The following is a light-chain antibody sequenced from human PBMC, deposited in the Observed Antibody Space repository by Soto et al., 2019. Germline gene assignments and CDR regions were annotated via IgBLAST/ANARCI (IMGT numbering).Light chain of an antibody. CDR2: GTS. J-gene: IGKJ1*01. V-gene: IGKV3-20*01. Sequence: EILLTKSPGSLSLSPGERATLSCRASQSVSSNYFAWYQQKPGQAPRLLIYGTSSRATGIPDRFSGSGSGTDFTLTISRLEPEDFAVYYCQQYGSSPWTFGQGTKVDI. CDR3: QQYGSSPWT. CDR1: QSVSSNY.